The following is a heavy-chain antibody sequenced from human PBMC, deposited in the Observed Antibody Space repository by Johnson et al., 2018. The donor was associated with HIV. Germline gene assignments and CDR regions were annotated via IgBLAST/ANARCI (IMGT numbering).Heavy chain of an antibody. Sequence: EVQLVESGGGLIQPGGSLRLSCAASGFTVSSNYMNWVRQAPGKGLEWVSVIYTGGSTYYADSVRGRFTISRDNSKNTLYLQMRSLRVEDTAIYYCARDGESQQLPLGDAFDVWGQGTMVTVSS. CDR1: GFTVSSNY. J-gene: IGHJ3*01. CDR2: IYTGGST. CDR3: ARDGESQQLPLGDAFDV. D-gene: IGHD6-13*01. V-gene: IGHV3-53*01.